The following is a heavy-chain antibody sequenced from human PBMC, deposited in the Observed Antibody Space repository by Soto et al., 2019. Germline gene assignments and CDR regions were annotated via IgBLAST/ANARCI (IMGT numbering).Heavy chain of an antibody. Sequence: GSLRLSCAVSGFNFSSYAMSWVRQAPGKGLEWVSTISAGAETTYYADSVKGRFTISRDNSKSTLYLQMSGLGAADTAVYSCVRDAAYTTTWYHVYWGQGALVTVSS. CDR1: GFNFSSYA. D-gene: IGHD3-16*01. V-gene: IGHV3-23*01. CDR2: ISAGAETT. J-gene: IGHJ4*02. CDR3: VRDAAYTTTWYHVY.